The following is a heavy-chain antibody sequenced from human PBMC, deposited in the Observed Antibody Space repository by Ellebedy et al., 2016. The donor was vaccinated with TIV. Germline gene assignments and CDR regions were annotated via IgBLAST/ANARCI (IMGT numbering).Heavy chain of an antibody. Sequence: GSLRLXXAVYGGSFSGYYWSWIRQPPGKGLEWIGEINHSGSTNYNPSLKSRVTISVDTSKNQFSLKLSSVTAADTAVYYCARGGFWSGYSYWGQGTLVTVSS. CDR3: ARGGFWSGYSY. CDR1: GGSFSGYY. V-gene: IGHV4-34*01. D-gene: IGHD3-3*01. CDR2: INHSGST. J-gene: IGHJ4*02.